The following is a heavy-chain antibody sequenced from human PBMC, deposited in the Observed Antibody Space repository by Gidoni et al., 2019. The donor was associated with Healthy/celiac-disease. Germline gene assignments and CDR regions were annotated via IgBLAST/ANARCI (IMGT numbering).Heavy chain of an antibody. CDR3: ARDAHDYGDYYYYYGMDV. J-gene: IGHJ6*02. CDR1: GDSVSSNSAA. Sequence: QVQLQQSGPGLVKPSQTLSLTCAISGDSVSSNSAAWHWIRQSPSRGLEWLGRTYYRSKWYNDYAVSVKSRITINPDTSKNQFSLQLNSVTPEDTAVYYCARDAHDYGDYYYYYGMDVWGQGTTVTVSS. D-gene: IGHD4-17*01. V-gene: IGHV6-1*01. CDR2: TYYRSKWYN.